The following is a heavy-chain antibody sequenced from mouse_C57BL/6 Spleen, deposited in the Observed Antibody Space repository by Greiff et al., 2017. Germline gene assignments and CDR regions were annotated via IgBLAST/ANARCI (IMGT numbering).Heavy chain of an antibody. CDR1: GFTFSDYG. CDR3: ARSSNYACFFDY. D-gene: IGHD2-5*01. V-gene: IGHV5-17*01. J-gene: IGHJ2*01. CDR2: ISSGSSTI. Sequence: EVKVVESGGGLVKPGGSLKLSCAASGFTFSDYGMHWVRQAPEKGLEWVAYISSGSSTIYYADTVKGRFTISRDNAKNTLFLQRTSLRSEDTAMYYCARSSNYACFFDYWGQGTTLTVSS.